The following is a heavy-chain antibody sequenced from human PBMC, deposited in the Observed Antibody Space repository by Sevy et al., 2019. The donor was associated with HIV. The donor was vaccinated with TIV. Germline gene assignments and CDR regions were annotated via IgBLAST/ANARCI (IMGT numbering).Heavy chain of an antibody. V-gene: IGHV3-23*01. Sequence: GGSLRLSCAASGFGFSSHAMSWVRQAPGKGLEWVSAIRSTGDSTYYADSVKGRFTISRDNSKNTVYVEMTSLRADDTAIYYCAKSLRPDIVVSAAHRTYYYGMDVWGQGTTVTVSS. CDR3: AKSLRPDIVVSAAHRTYYYGMDV. J-gene: IGHJ6*02. CDR1: GFGFSSHA. D-gene: IGHD2-2*01. CDR2: IRSTGDST.